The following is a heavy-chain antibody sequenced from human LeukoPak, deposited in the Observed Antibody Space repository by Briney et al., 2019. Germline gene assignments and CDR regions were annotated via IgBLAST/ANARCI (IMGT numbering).Heavy chain of an antibody. D-gene: IGHD2-8*01. CDR2: IRYDGSNK. CDR1: GFTFSSYG. CDR3: ARGGYCTNGVCYGWFDP. J-gene: IGHJ5*02. V-gene: IGHV3-30*02. Sequence: GGSLRLSCAASGFTFSSYGMHWVRQAPGKGLEWVAFIRYDGSNKYYADSVKGRFTISRDNSKNTLYLQMDSLRAEDTAVYYCARGGYCTNGVCYGWFDPWGQGTLVTVSS.